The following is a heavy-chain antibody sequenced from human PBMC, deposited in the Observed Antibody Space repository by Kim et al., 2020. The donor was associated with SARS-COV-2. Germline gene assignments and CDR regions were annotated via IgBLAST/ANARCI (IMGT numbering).Heavy chain of an antibody. CDR1: GFTFSTYS. Sequence: GGSLRLSCAASGFTFSTYSMHWVRQASGKGLEWVAGVWSDGKNKFHADSVKGRCIIPKDNSKKKLFLEMKSPKVADKAVYYCLREFDY. J-gene: IGHJ4*01. CDR3: LREFDY. CDR2: VWSDGKNK. V-gene: IGHV3-33*08.